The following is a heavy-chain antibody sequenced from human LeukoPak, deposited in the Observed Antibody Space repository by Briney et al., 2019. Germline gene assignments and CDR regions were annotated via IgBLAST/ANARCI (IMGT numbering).Heavy chain of an antibody. J-gene: IGHJ5*02. D-gene: IGHD3-3*01. CDR1: GFTFSSYA. CDR2: ISGSGGST. Sequence: GGSLRLSCAASGFTFSSYAMSWVRQAPGKGLEWVSAISGSGGSTYYADSVKGRFTISRDNSKNTLYLQMNSLRAEDTAVYYCAKDRGDFWSGYLSNWFDPWGQGTLVTVSP. V-gene: IGHV3-23*01. CDR3: AKDRGDFWSGYLSNWFDP.